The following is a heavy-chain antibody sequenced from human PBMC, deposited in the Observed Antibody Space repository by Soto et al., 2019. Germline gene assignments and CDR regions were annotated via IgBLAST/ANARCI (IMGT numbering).Heavy chain of an antibody. CDR3: ARECSSTSCPPTYGMDV. V-gene: IGHV1-69*13. Sequence: SVKVSCKASGGTFSSYAISWVRQAPGQGLEWMGGIIPIFGTANYAQKFQGRVTITADESTSTAYMELSSLRSEDTAVYYCARECSSTSCPPTYGMDVWGQGTTVTVSS. D-gene: IGHD2-2*01. CDR1: GGTFSSYA. CDR2: IIPIFGTA. J-gene: IGHJ6*02.